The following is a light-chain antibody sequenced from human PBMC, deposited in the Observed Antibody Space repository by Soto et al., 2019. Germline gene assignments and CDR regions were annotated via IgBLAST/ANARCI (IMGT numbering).Light chain of an antibody. V-gene: IGKV1-33*01. CDR2: DAS. Sequence: DIQMTQSPSSVSASVGDRVTITCRASQGISSWLAWYQQKPGKAPQLLIYDASNLETGVPSRFSGSGSGTDFTFTISSLQPEDIATYYCQQYDYLPLTFGGGTKVDIK. J-gene: IGKJ4*01. CDR1: QGISSW. CDR3: QQYDYLPLT.